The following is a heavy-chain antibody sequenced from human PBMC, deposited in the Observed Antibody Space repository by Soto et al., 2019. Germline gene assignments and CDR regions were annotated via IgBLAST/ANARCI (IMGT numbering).Heavy chain of an antibody. J-gene: IGHJ4*02. V-gene: IGHV4-30-4*01. D-gene: IGHD6-19*01. Sequence: SETLSLTCTVSGGSISSGDYYWSWIRQPPGKGLEWIGYIYYSGSTYYNPSLKSRVTISVYTSKNQFSLKLSSVTAADTAVYYCAREGVGYSSGRPLDYWGQGTLVTVSS. CDR3: AREGVGYSSGRPLDY. CDR1: GGSISSGDYY. CDR2: IYYSGST.